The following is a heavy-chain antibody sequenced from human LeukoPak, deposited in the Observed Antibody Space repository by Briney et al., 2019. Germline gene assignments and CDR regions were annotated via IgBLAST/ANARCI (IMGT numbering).Heavy chain of an antibody. V-gene: IGHV1-18*01. J-gene: IGHJ4*02. CDR1: GYSFTTYA. D-gene: IGHD4-23*01. CDR3: ARPHDYGGYSGFDF. Sequence: ASVKVSCKASGYSFTTYAFSWVRQAPGQGLEWMGWINPYNGNTKNAQNLQGRVTMTRDTSTSTVYMELSSLRSEDTAVYYCARPHDYGGYSGFDFWGQGTLVTVSS. CDR2: INPYNGNT.